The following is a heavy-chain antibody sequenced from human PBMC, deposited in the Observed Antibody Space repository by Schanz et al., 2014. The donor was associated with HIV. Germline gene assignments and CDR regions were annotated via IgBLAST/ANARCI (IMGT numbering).Heavy chain of an antibody. Sequence: QVQLVQSGAEVKKPGSSVKVSCKASGGTFNSYAISWVRQAPGQGLEWMGGITPIFDTANYAQKFQGRVTITADESTSTAYMELSSLRSEDTAVYYCAREIKGPAAGNALDIWGQGTLVTVSS. D-gene: IGHD6-13*01. V-gene: IGHV1-69*01. J-gene: IGHJ3*02. CDR1: GGTFNSYA. CDR3: AREIKGPAAGNALDI. CDR2: ITPIFDTA.